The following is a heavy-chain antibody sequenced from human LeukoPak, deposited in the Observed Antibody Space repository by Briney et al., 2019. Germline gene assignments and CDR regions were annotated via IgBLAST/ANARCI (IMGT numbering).Heavy chain of an antibody. D-gene: IGHD3-10*01. CDR3: AREKGRGVISPYYDY. V-gene: IGHV3-23*01. Sequence: GGSLRLSCAASGFTFGIYGMGWVRQAPGKGLEWVSGIGGGGGSTYYADSVKGRFTISRDTSKNTLSLQMNSLRVEDTAVYYCAREKGRGVISPYYDYWGQGTLVTVS. J-gene: IGHJ4*02. CDR1: GFTFGIYG. CDR2: IGGGGGST.